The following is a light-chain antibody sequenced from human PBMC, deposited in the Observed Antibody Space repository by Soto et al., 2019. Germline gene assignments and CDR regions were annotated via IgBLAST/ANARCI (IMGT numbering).Light chain of an antibody. CDR1: QSVSSY. Sequence: EIVLTKSPATLSLSRGEIATLSCRASQSVSSYLAWYQQKPGQAPRLLIYDASNTATGIPARFSGSGSGTDFTLTISSLEPEDFAVYYCQQRSNWPLTFGGGTKVDIK. J-gene: IGKJ4*01. CDR3: QQRSNWPLT. CDR2: DAS. V-gene: IGKV3-11*01.